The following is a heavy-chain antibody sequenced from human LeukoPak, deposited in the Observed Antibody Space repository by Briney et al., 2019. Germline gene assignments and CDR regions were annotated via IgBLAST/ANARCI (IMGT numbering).Heavy chain of an antibody. J-gene: IGHJ4*02. Sequence: PGGSLRLSCAASGFTFSSYWMSWVRQAPGKGLEWVANIKQDGSEKYYVDSVKGRFTISRDNAKNSLYLQMNSLRAEDTAVYYCARSAWDYYDSSGWFYWGQGTLVTVSS. D-gene: IGHD3-22*01. CDR2: IKQDGSEK. CDR3: ARSAWDYYDSSGWFY. CDR1: GFTFSSYW. V-gene: IGHV3-7*01.